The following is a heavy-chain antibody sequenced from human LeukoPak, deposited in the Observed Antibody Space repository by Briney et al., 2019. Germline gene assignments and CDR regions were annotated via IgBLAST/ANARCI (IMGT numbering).Heavy chain of an antibody. CDR1: GGSISSGGYS. Sequence: SQTLSLTCAVSGGSISSGGYSWSWIRQTPGKGLEWIGYIYHSGSTYYNPSLKSRVTISVDRSKNQFSLKLSSVTAADTAVYYCARDQCSGGSCYHNWFDPWGQGTLVTVSS. J-gene: IGHJ5*02. CDR3: ARDQCSGGSCYHNWFDP. V-gene: IGHV4-30-2*01. D-gene: IGHD2-15*01. CDR2: IYHSGST.